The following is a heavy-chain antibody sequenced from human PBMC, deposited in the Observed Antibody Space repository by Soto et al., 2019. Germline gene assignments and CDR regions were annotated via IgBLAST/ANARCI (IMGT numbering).Heavy chain of an antibody. D-gene: IGHD6-6*01. CDR3: ARTGYSSSSVWFDP. CDR2: IYYSGST. Sequence: PSETLSLTCTVSGGSISSGDYYWSWIRQPPGKGLEWIGYIYYSGSTYYNPSLKSRVTISVDTSKNQFSLKLSSVTAADTAVYYCARTGYSSSSVWFDPWGQGTLVTVSS. J-gene: IGHJ5*02. V-gene: IGHV4-30-4*01. CDR1: GGSISSGDYY.